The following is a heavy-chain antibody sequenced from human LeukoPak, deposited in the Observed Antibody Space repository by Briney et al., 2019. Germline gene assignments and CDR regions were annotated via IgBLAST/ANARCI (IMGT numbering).Heavy chain of an antibody. J-gene: IGHJ4*02. D-gene: IGHD3-22*01. CDR3: ARGRYDSSGYLELPFDY. CDR2: ISAYNGNT. Sequence: ASVKVSCKASGYTFTSYGISWVRQAPGQGLEWMGWISAYNGNTNYAQKLQGRVTMTTDTSTSTAYMELRSLRSDDTAVYYCARGRYDSSGYLELPFDYWGQGTLVTVSS. V-gene: IGHV1-18*01. CDR1: GYTFTSYG.